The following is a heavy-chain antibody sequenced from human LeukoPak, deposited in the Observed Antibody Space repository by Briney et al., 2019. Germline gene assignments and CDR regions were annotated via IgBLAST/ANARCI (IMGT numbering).Heavy chain of an antibody. J-gene: IGHJ4*02. CDR2: ISGSGGST. V-gene: IGHV3-23*01. D-gene: IGHD3-3*01. Sequence: PGGSLRLSCAASGSTFSSYAMSWVRQAPGKGLEWVSAISGSGGSTYYADSVKGRFTISRDNSKNTLYLQMNSLRAEDTAVYYCAKDKEGYYDFWSGYFDYWGQGTLVTVSS. CDR3: AKDKEGYYDFWSGYFDY. CDR1: GSTFSSYA.